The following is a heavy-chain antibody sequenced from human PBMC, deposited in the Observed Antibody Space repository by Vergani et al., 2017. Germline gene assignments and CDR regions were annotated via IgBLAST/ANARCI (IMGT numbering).Heavy chain of an antibody. CDR2: INHSGST. D-gene: IGHD3-22*01. J-gene: IGHJ3*02. CDR1: GGSFSGYY. Sequence: QVQLQQWGAGLLKPSETLSLTCAVYGGSFSGYYWSWIRQPPGKGLEWIGEINHSGSTNYNPSLKSRVTISVDTSKNQISLKLSSVTAADTAVYYCARFTYDLYAFDIWGQGTMVTVSS. CDR3: ARFTYDLYAFDI. V-gene: IGHV4-34*01.